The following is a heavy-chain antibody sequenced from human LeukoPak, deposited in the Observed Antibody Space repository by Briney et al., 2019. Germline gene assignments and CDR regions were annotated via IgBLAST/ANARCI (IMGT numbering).Heavy chain of an antibody. D-gene: IGHD3-22*01. CDR3: ARGRHYYESSDYYYEGDAFDV. CDR2: INPSGGSI. CDR1: GDAFSSYY. Sequence: ASVKVSCKASGDAFSSYYMHWVRQAPGQGLEWMGIINPSGGSITYAQMFQGRVTMTGDMSTSTVYMELSSLRSEDTSVYYCARGRHYYESSDYYYEGDAFDVWGQGTMVTVSS. J-gene: IGHJ3*01. V-gene: IGHV1-46*01.